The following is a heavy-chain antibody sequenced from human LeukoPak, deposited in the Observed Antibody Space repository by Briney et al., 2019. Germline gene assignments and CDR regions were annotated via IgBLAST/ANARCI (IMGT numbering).Heavy chain of an antibody. CDR2: ISSGSSYI. V-gene: IGHV3-21*01. D-gene: IGHD2-15*01. J-gene: IGHJ6*02. CDR3: AREVVVDV. CDR1: GFTFSTYT. Sequence: GRSLRLSCAASGFTFSTYTMNCVRQAPGKGLDWVSSISSGSSYIYYADSVKGRFTISRDNAKNSLYLQMNSLRAEDTAVYYCAREVVVDVWGQGTTVTVSS.